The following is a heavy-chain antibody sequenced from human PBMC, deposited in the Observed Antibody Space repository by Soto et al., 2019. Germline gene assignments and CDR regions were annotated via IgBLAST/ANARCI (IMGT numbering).Heavy chain of an antibody. Sequence: SETLSLTCTVSGGSISSSSYYWGWIRQPPGKGLEWIGSMYYSGSTFYNPSLKSRVTISVDTSKNQFSLKLSSVTAADTAVYYCARGLKARPFFYWGQGTLVTVSS. V-gene: IGHV4-39*07. CDR2: MYYSGST. CDR3: ARGLKARPFFY. D-gene: IGHD6-6*01. CDR1: GGSISSSSYY. J-gene: IGHJ4*02.